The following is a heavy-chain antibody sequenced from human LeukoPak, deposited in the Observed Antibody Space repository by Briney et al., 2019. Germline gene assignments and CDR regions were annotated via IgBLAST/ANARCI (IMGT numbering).Heavy chain of an antibody. V-gene: IGHV4-59*12. J-gene: IGHJ4*02. CDR2: ISYSGST. CDR1: GGSINSFY. Sequence: PSETLSLTCTVSGGSINSFYWSWIRQPPGKGLEWIGYISYSGSTNYNPSLKSRVTISVDTSKNQFSLSLSSVTAADTAVYYCARDVGGKYYFDYWGQGTLVTVSS. D-gene: IGHD2-15*01. CDR3: ARDVGGKYYFDY.